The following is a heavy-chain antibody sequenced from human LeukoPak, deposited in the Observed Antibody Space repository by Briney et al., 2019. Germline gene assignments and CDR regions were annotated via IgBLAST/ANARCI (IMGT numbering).Heavy chain of an antibody. CDR2: IHYTGRT. J-gene: IGHJ4*02. CDR1: RGSISGYY. D-gene: IGHD3-22*01. Sequence: PSETLSLTCTVSRGSISGYYWTWIRQPPGKGLEWIAYIHYTGRTNYNPSLKSRVTISVDTSNNHFSLKLNSVTAADTAVYCCARILDSGLADFWGQGTLVTVSS. CDR3: ARILDSGLADF. V-gene: IGHV4-59*01.